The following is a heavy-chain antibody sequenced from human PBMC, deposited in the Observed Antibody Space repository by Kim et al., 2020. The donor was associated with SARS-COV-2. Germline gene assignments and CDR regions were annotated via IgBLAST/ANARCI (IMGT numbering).Heavy chain of an antibody. D-gene: IGHD5-12*01. CDR3: ASLRSGVGWFDP. Sequence: SETLSLTCTVSGGSINNSSYYWGWIRQPPGKGLEWIGSVYYSGTTYYTPSLKSRVTISVDTSNNHFSLRLSSVTAADTAVYYCASLRSGVGWFDPWGQGTLVTVSS. J-gene: IGHJ5*02. V-gene: IGHV4-39*02. CDR1: GGSINNSSYY. CDR2: VYYSGTT.